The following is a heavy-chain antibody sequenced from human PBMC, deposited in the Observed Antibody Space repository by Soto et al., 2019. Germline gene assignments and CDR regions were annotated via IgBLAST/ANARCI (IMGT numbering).Heavy chain of an antibody. V-gene: IGHV3-23*01. Sequence: EVQLLESGGGLEQPGGSLRLSCAASGFTFSSYAMSWVRQAPGKGLEWVSAISGSGGSANYEDSVKGRFTISRDNSKNTLHLQMNSLRAEDTDVYYCAKDRDGSGSRVYFDYWGQGTLVTVSS. CDR3: AKDRDGSGSRVYFDY. J-gene: IGHJ4*02. D-gene: IGHD3-22*01. CDR1: GFTFSSYA. CDR2: ISGSGGSA.